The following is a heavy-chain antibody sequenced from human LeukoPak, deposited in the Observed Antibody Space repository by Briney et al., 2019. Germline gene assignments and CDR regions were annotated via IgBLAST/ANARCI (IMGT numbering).Heavy chain of an antibody. CDR3: ARALAGYSSSSYYYYYMDV. J-gene: IGHJ6*03. Sequence: ASVKVSCKASGYTFTSYGISWVRQAPGQGLEWMGWISAYNGNTNYAQKLQGRVTMTTDTSTSTAYMELSSLRSDDTAVYYCARALAGYSSSSYYYYYMDVWGKGTTVTVSS. V-gene: IGHV1-18*01. CDR1: GYTFTSYG. D-gene: IGHD6-6*01. CDR2: ISAYNGNT.